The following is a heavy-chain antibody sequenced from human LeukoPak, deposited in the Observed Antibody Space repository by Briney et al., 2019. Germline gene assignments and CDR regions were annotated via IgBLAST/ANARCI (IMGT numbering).Heavy chain of an antibody. CDR3: AKLAAMVKD. Sequence: GGSLRLSCAASGFTFSNYWMSWVRQAPGKGLEWVANIKGDGSYKYYVDSVKGRFTISRDSAKSSVYLQMNSLRAEDTAVYYCAKLAAMVKDWGQGTLVTVSS. CDR1: GFTFSNYW. V-gene: IGHV3-7*03. CDR2: IKGDGSYK. J-gene: IGHJ4*02. D-gene: IGHD5-18*01.